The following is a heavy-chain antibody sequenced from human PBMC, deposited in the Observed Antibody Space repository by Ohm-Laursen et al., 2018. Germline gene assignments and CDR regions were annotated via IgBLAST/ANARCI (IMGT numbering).Heavy chain of an antibody. Sequence: SLRLSCAATGFTFTTYAMTWVRQAPGKGLEWVSGISDGSDSTYYTDSVKGRFTISRDNSKNTLYLQMNSLRAEDTAVYYCARDSYTSTSKRVDYWGQGTLVTVSS. CDR2: ISDGSDST. V-gene: IGHV3-23*01. J-gene: IGHJ4*02. CDR1: GFTFTTYA. D-gene: IGHD6-13*01. CDR3: ARDSYTSTSKRVDY.